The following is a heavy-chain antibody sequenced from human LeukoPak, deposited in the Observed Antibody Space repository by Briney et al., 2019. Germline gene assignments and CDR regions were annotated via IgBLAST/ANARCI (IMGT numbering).Heavy chain of an antibody. CDR3: ARAVGYCSSTSCHNQGNRNYYGMDV. CDR1: GGSISSYY. CDR2: IYYSGST. J-gene: IGHJ6*02. Sequence: SETLSLTCTVSGGSISSYYWSWIRQPPGKGLEWIGYIYYSGSTNYNPSLKSRVTISVDTSKNQFSLKLSSVTAADTAVYYCARAVGYCSSTSCHNQGNRNYYGMDVWGQGTAVTVSS. V-gene: IGHV4-59*01. D-gene: IGHD2-2*02.